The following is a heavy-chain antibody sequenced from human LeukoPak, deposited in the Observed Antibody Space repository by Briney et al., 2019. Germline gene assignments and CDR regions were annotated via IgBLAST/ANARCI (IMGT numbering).Heavy chain of an antibody. CDR1: GFTSTPSE. J-gene: IGHJ1*01. CDR3: SSYCSEGTCYGYFHH. Sequence: PGGSLRLSCAASGFTSTPSEVNWVRQAPGKGLEWISYISHTGSLIYYADSVKGRFTISRDNAKNFLYLQMNSLRVEDTGIYYCSSYCSEGTCYGYFHHWGQGTLVSVSS. CDR2: ISHTGSLI. V-gene: IGHV3-48*03. D-gene: IGHD2-15*01.